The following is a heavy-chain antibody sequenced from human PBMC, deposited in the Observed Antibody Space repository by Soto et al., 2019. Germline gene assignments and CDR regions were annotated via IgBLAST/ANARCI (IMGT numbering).Heavy chain of an antibody. Sequence: QLQLVQSGAEVKKPGSSVKVSCKASGGTFSSYAISWVRQAPGQGLEWMGGIIPIFGTANYAQKFQGRVTITADESTSTDYMELSSLRSEDTAVYYCARRSQKSIAARPGAFDIWGQGTMVTVSS. CDR3: ARRSQKSIAARPGAFDI. CDR1: GGTFSSYA. D-gene: IGHD6-6*01. CDR2: IIPIFGTA. V-gene: IGHV1-69*01. J-gene: IGHJ3*02.